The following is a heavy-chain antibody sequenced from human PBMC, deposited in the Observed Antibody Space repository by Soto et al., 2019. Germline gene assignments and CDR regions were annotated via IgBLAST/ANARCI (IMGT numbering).Heavy chain of an antibody. Sequence: SETLSLTCTVSGGSISSYFYIWVRQPPGKGLEWIGSVYYTGTTDYNPSLKSRVTISVDTSKTQFSLNLRSVTAADTAVYYCARDLAAVPRAFDYWGRGTLVTISS. CDR2: VYYTGTT. CDR3: ARDLAAVPRAFDY. J-gene: IGHJ4*02. D-gene: IGHD6-13*01. CDR1: GGSISSYF. V-gene: IGHV4-59*01.